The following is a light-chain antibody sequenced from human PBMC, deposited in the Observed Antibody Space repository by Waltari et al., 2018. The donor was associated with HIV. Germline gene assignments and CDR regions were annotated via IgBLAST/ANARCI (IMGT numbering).Light chain of an antibody. Sequence: QSALTQPRSVSGSPGQPVTISCTGTSRDVGGYNYVSWYQQHPGKAPKIMIYDVNKRPSGVPDRFAGSKSGNTASLTISGLQTEDEADYYCYSYAGSYTSVFGTGTTVTVL. CDR2: DVN. V-gene: IGLV2-11*01. J-gene: IGLJ1*01. CDR1: SRDVGGYNY. CDR3: YSYAGSYTSV.